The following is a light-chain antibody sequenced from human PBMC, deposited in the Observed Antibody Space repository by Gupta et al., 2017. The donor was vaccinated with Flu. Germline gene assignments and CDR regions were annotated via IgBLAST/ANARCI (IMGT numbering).Light chain of an antibody. Sequence: SYELTQPPSVSVSPGQTARITCSGDKLGDKYACWYQQKPGQSPVLVIYQDSKRPSGIPERFSGSNSGNTATLTISGTQAMDEADYYCQAWDSSTPAVFGGGTQLTVL. V-gene: IGLV3-1*01. CDR2: QDS. J-gene: IGLJ7*01. CDR3: QAWDSSTPAV. CDR1: KLGDKY.